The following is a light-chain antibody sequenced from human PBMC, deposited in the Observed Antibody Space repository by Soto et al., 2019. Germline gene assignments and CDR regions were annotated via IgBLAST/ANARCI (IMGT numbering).Light chain of an antibody. CDR3: CSYAGSYTFVV. CDR1: SSDVGGYNY. Sequence: ALTQPRSVSGSPGQSVTISCTGTSSDVGGYNYVSWYQQHPGKAPKLMIYDVSKRPSGVPDRFSGSKSGNTASLTISGLQAEAEADYYCCSYAGSYTFVVFGGGTKLTVL. J-gene: IGLJ2*01. CDR2: DVS. V-gene: IGLV2-11*01.